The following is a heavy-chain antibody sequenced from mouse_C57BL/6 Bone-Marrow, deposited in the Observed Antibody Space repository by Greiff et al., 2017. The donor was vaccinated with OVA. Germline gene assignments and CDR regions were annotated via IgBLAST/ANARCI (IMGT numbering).Heavy chain of an antibody. CDR1: GYTFTSYW. CDR3: ARRQRGCAMDY. V-gene: IGHV1-61*01. Sequence: QVQLKQPGAELVRPGSSVKLSCKASGYTFTSYWMDWVKQRPGQGLEWIGNIYPSDSETNYNQKFKGKATLTVDKSYSTAYMKLSSLPSVDAAVYYCARRQRGCAMDYWGQGTSVTVSS. CDR2: IYPSDSET. J-gene: IGHJ4*01.